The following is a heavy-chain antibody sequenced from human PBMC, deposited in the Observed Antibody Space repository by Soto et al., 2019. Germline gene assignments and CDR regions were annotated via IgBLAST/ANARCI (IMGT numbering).Heavy chain of an antibody. Sequence: LRLSCAASGFSFSDYYMSWIRRSPGKGLEWVSYISSSGDIIYYADSAKGRFTISRDNTKNSLYLQMNSLRAEDTAVYYCARDLGYYDSSGYFDYWGQGTLVTVSS. V-gene: IGHV3-11*01. J-gene: IGHJ4*02. CDR2: ISSSGDII. D-gene: IGHD3-22*01. CDR3: ARDLGYYDSSGYFDY. CDR1: GFSFSDYY.